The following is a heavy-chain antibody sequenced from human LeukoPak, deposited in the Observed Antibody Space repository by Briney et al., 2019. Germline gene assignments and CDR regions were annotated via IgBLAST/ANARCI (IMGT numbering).Heavy chain of an antibody. J-gene: IGHJ5*02. CDR1: GFTFSTYA. V-gene: IGHV3-15*01. CDR3: TTENRSGFNNWFGP. CDR2: IKSKTDGGTT. Sequence: GVSLRLSCAASGFTFSTYAMSWVRQAPGKGLEWVGRIKSKTDGGTTVYAAPVKGRFTISRDDSKNTLYLQMNSLKTEDTAVYYCTTENRSGFNNWFGPWGQGTLVTVSS. D-gene: IGHD3-22*01.